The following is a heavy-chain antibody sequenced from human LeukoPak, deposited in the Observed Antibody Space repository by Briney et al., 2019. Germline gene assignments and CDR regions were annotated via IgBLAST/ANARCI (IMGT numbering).Heavy chain of an antibody. CDR3: ARVPRRAAAGAFDY. V-gene: IGHV4-31*03. Sequence: SQTLSLTCTVSGGSISSGGYYWSWIRQHPGKGLEWIGYIYYSGSTYYNPSLKSRVTISVDTSKNQFSLKLSSVIAADTAVYYCARVPRRAAAGAFDYWGQGTLVTVSS. CDR1: GGSISSGGYY. CDR2: IYYSGST. D-gene: IGHD6-13*01. J-gene: IGHJ4*02.